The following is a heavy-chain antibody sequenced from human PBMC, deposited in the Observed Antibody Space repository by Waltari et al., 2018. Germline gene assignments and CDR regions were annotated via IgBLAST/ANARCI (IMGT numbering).Heavy chain of an antibody. CDR3: ARDLFPNFWSGYGFDI. CDR1: GYTFSDYY. V-gene: IGHV1-2*02. D-gene: IGHD3-3*01. CDR2: INPKSGAT. Sequence: QVHLVQSGAEVKKPGASVRVSCKTSGYTFSDYYIYWVRQAPGQGLEWMGWINPKSGATNPAQKFQGRVTVTRDTSTSTVYMELRGLTSDDTAIYYCARDLFPNFWSGYGFDIWGQGTKVTVSS. J-gene: IGHJ3*02.